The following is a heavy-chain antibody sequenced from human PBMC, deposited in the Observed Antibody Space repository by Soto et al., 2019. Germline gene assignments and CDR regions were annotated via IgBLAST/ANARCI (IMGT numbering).Heavy chain of an antibody. CDR1: GFNVSSNY. CDR3: AREAKGYYYGLDV. J-gene: IGHJ6*02. CDR2: IYSGGST. D-gene: IGHD5-12*01. V-gene: IGHV3-53*04. Sequence: EVQLVESGGGLVQPGGSLRLFCAASGFNVSSNYMSWVRQAPGKGLECVSVIYSGGSTYYADSVKGRFTISRHNSKNTLYLQMNSLRGEDTAVYYCAREAKGYYYGLDVWGQGTTVTVSS.